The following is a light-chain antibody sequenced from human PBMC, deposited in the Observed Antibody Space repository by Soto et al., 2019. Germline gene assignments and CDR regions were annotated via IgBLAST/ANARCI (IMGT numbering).Light chain of an antibody. V-gene: IGLV2-18*02. CDR1: SSDVGSYNR. CDR3: LSFKTTSPVA. Sequence: QSALTQPPSVSGSPGQSVTISCTGTSSDVGSYNRVSWFQQPPGTAPKLIIYEVTRRPSGVPDRFSASKSGNTASLTISALQAEDEADYYCLSFKTTSPVAFGGGTQLTVL. J-gene: IGLJ3*02. CDR2: EVT.